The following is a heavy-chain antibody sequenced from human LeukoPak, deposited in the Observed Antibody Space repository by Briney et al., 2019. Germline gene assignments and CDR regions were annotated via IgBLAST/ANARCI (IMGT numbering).Heavy chain of an antibody. J-gene: IGHJ5*02. CDR2: MRSDGTTK. CDR1: GFSLTTYG. CDR3: AKDRPIKGGFDP. V-gene: IGHV3-30*02. D-gene: IGHD3-16*01. Sequence: GGSLRLSCVASGFSLTTYGILWVRQAPGKGLQWVAFMRSDGTTKYYSDSVEGRFTISRDNSKSTLYVLMNSLSAEDTGIYYCAKDRPIKGGFDPWGQGTPVTVSS.